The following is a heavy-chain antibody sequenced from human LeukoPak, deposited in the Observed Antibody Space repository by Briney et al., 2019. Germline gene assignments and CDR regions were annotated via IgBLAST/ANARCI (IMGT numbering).Heavy chain of an antibody. CDR1: GFTFSSYA. CDR2: ISYDGSNK. CDR3: ARDQGSLMDFDY. Sequence: GGSLRLSCAASGFTFSSYAMHWVRQAPGKGLEWVAVISYDGSNKYYADSVKGRFTISRDNAKNSLYLQMNSLRAEDTAVYYCARDQGSLMDFDYWGQGTLVTVSS. D-gene: IGHD3-10*01. J-gene: IGHJ4*02. V-gene: IGHV3-30-3*01.